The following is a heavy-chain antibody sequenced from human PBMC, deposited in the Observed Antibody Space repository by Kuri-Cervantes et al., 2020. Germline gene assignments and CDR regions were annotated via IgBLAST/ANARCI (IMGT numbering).Heavy chain of an antibody. V-gene: IGHV1-24*01. Sequence: ASVKVSCKVSGYTLTELSMLWVRQAPGKGLEWRGGFDPEDGETIYAQKFQGRVTMTEDTSTDTAYMELSSLRSEDTAVYYCATVGGYCSGGSCYSTQYYYYYGMDVWGQGTTVTVSS. D-gene: IGHD2-15*01. CDR3: ATVGGYCSGGSCYSTQYYYYYGMDV. CDR2: FDPEDGET. CDR1: GYTLTELS. J-gene: IGHJ6*02.